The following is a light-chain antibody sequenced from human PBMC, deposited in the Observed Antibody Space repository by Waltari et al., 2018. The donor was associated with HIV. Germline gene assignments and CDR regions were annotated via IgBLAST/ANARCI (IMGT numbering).Light chain of an antibody. CDR3: QQYGYSSYT. J-gene: IGKJ2*01. CDR1: QSVSSNY. Sequence: EIVLTQSPGTLSLSPGDSATLSCRASQSVSSNYLAWYQHKPGQAPRLLFYGASTRATDIPDRFSGSGSGTDFTLTISRLEAEDSAVYYCQQYGYSSYTFGQGSKLQI. V-gene: IGKV3-20*01. CDR2: GAS.